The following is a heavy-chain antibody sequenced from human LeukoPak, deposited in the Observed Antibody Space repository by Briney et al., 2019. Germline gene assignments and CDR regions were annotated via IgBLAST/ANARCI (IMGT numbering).Heavy chain of an antibody. Sequence: GGSLRLFCAASGFSVNSNYMSWVRQAPGKGLEWVSVIYSGGTTYYADSVKGRFTISRDKSKNTLYLRMNSLRAEDTAFYYCARGGSGSPLDYWGQGTLVTVSS. D-gene: IGHD3-10*01. CDR1: GFSVNSNY. J-gene: IGHJ4*02. CDR2: IYSGGTT. V-gene: IGHV3-53*01. CDR3: ARGGSGSPLDY.